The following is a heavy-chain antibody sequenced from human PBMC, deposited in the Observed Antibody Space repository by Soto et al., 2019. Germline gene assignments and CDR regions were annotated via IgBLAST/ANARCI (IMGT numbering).Heavy chain of an antibody. CDR1: GYSFTGHY. CDR3: GRGRSGQIVVFY. Sequence: ASVKVSCKASGYSFTGHYIHWVRQAPEQGPEWMGEIGPESGATRYAQKFQGWVTMTMDTSITTVYMELNNLRPDDTAIYYCGRGRSGQIVVFYWGQGTPVTVSS. V-gene: IGHV1-2*04. D-gene: IGHD1-26*01. CDR2: IGPESGAT. J-gene: IGHJ4*02.